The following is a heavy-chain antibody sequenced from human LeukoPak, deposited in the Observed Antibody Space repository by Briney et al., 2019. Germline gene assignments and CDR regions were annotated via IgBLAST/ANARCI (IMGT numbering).Heavy chain of an antibody. D-gene: IGHD3-9*01. Sequence: GGSLRHSCAASGYTFSSYSMNWVRLAPGKGLEWVSSISSSSSYIYYADSVKGRFTISRDNAKNSLYLQMNSLRAEDTAVYYCASSPLRYFDWSYWGRGTLVTVSS. CDR3: ASSPLRYFDWSY. V-gene: IGHV3-21*01. CDR1: GYTFSSYS. CDR2: ISSSSSYI. J-gene: IGHJ4*02.